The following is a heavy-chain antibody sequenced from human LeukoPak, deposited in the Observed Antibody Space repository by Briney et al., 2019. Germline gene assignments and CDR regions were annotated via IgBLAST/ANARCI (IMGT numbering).Heavy chain of an antibody. CDR2: ISSNGGST. CDR3: ARRNYYVSSGYFSGDAFDI. J-gene: IGHJ3*02. D-gene: IGHD3-22*01. Sequence: GGSLRLSCAASGFTFSSYAMHWVRKAPGKGLGFVSAISSNGGSTYYAKSVKGRFTVSRDNSKNTLSLQTGSLRAEDMAVYYCARRNYYVSSGYFSGDAFDIWGQGTMVTVSS. CDR1: GFTFSSYA. V-gene: IGHV3-64*01.